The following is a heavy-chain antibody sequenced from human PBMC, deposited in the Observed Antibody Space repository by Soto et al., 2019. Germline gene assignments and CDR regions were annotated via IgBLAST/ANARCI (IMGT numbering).Heavy chain of an antibody. CDR3: ARDLGEIAVAYYLYY. Sequence: QVQLVQSGGAVKKPGASVKVSCKASGYTFTNHGITWVRQATGQGLEWMGWISAYNGNTNYAQNLPGRVTLATDNSTTTAYMELRSLRPDDTAMYYCARDLGEIAVAYYLYYCGKGTLVTVSS. D-gene: IGHD6-19*01. CDR1: GYTFTNHG. V-gene: IGHV1-18*04. J-gene: IGHJ4*02. CDR2: ISAYNGNT.